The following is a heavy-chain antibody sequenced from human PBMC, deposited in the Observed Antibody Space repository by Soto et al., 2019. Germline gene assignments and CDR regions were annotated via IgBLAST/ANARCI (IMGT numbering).Heavy chain of an antibody. Sequence: QVQLVQSGAEVKKPGSSVKVSCKASGGTFSSYALSWVRQAPGQGLEWMGGIIPIFGTANYAQQFQGRVTITADESTSTAYMELSSLRSEDTAVYYSATALPSRKPGTSRDYCGQGTLVTVSA. CDR1: GGTFSSYA. V-gene: IGHV1-69*12. J-gene: IGHJ4*02. CDR3: ATALPSRKPGTSRDY. CDR2: IIPIFGTA. D-gene: IGHD7-27*01.